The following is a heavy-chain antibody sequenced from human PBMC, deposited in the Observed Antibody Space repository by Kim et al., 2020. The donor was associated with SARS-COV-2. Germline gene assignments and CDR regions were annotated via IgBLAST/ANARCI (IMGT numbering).Heavy chain of an antibody. Sequence: GGSLRLSCAASGFTFSSYAMHWVRQAPGKGLEWVAVISYDGSNKYYADSVKGRFTISRDNSKNTLYLQMNSLRAEDTAVYYCARGPAYCGGDCPEQYDY. CDR2: ISYDGSNK. CDR3: ARGPAYCGGDCPEQYDY. V-gene: IGHV3-30*04. CDR1: GFTFSSYA. J-gene: IGHJ4*01. D-gene: IGHD2-21*02.